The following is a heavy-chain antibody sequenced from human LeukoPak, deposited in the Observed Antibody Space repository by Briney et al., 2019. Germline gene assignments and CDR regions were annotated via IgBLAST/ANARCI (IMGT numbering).Heavy chain of an antibody. CDR2: IIPILGIA. CDR1: GGTFSSYT. V-gene: IGHV1-69*02. Sequence: VASVKVSCKASGGTFSSYTISWERQAPGQGLEWMGRIIPILGIADYAQKFQGRVTITADKSTSTAYMELSSLRSEDTAVYYCARFRETTVAPDAFDIWGQGTMVTVSS. J-gene: IGHJ3*02. CDR3: ARFRETTVAPDAFDI. D-gene: IGHD4-11*01.